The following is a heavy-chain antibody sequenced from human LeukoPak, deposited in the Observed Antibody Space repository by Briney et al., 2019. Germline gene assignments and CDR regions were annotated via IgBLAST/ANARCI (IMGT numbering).Heavy chain of an antibody. CDR2: IYTSGST. CDR1: GGSINSYY. CDR3: ARGVMVPAATRHDCYYYGMDV. V-gene: IGHV4-4*07. Sequence: ETLSLTCTVSGGSINSYYWSWIRQPAGKGLEWIGRIYTSGSTNYNPSLKSRVTMSVDTSKNQFSLKLSSVTAADTAVYYCARGVMVPAATRHDCYYYGMDVWGQGTTVTVSS. D-gene: IGHD2-2*01. J-gene: IGHJ6*02.